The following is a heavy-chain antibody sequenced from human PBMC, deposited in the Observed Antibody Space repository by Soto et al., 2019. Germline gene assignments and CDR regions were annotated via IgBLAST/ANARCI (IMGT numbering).Heavy chain of an antibody. J-gene: IGHJ3*02. Sequence: VGSLRLSCAASGFTLSTYAMHWVRQAPGKGLEWVAVISHDGRNNYYADSVKGRFTISRDNSKSTLSLQMNSLRAEDTAVYYCARDRDEDGGTSDAFDMWGQGTMVTVSS. CDR3: ARDRDEDGGTSDAFDM. V-gene: IGHV3-30*04. CDR2: ISHDGRNN. D-gene: IGHD2-15*01. CDR1: GFTLSTYA.